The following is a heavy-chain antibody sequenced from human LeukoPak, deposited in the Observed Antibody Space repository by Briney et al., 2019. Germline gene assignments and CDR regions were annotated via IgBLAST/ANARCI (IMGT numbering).Heavy chain of an antibody. Sequence: GGSLRLSCSASGFTFSTYAMHWVRQAPGKGLEYVSAISTNGGTTYYAESSRSRFAISRDNSKNTLYLQMSSLRADDTAVYYCVKGPGPTVNYYFDFWGQGTLVTVSS. CDR1: GFTFSTYA. CDR2: ISTNGGTT. V-gene: IGHV3-64D*06. CDR3: VKGPGPTVNYYFDF. J-gene: IGHJ4*02. D-gene: IGHD4-17*01.